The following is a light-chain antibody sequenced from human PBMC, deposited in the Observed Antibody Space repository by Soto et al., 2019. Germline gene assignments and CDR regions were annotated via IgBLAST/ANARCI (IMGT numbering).Light chain of an antibody. V-gene: IGKV1-39*01. CDR1: QSIMNY. CDR2: AAS. Sequence: DIQMTQSPSSLSASVGDRVTITCRASQSIMNYLSWYQQKPGKAPKLLIYAASSLQSGVPSRFSGSGSGTDFSLIISSLQPEDFATYYCQQSYSTLLWTFGQGTRVEMK. CDR3: QQSYSTLLWT. J-gene: IGKJ1*01.